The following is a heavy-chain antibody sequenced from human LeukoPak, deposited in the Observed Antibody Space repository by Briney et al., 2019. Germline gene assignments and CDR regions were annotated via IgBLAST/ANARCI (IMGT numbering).Heavy chain of an antibody. CDR1: GASVSDDY. CDR3: ARVRLSSGYSN. Sequence: SETLSLTCSVSGASVSDDYCNWIRQPPGKVLEWIGYVYNSGIPNYNPSLRSRVTISVDTPKNQFSLKLNSVTAADTAVYYCARVRLSSGYSNWGQGTLVTVSS. D-gene: IGHD3-22*01. J-gene: IGHJ4*02. V-gene: IGHV4-59*02. CDR2: VYNSGIP.